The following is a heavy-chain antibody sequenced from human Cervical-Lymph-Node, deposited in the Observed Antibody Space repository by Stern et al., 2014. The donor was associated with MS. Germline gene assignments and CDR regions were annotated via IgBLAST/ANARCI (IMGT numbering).Heavy chain of an antibody. CDR3: AGSGTYYPDY. CDR1: GGSISSYY. J-gene: IGHJ4*02. Sequence: QVQLQESGPGLVKPSETLSLTCSVSGGSISSYYWNWIRQPPGKGLEWIANVHYSGTTNYHPTLKRRGPILLATSMKKISLKLTSVTAADTAVYYCAGSGTYYPDYWGQGILVTVSS. CDR2: VHYSGTT. D-gene: IGHD3-3*01. V-gene: IGHV4-59*08.